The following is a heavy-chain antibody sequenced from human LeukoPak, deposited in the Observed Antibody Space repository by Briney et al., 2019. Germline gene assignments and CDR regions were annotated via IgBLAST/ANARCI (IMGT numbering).Heavy chain of an antibody. Sequence: SETLSLTCTVSGGSISSGDYYWSWIRQPPGKGLEWIGYMYYNGSTYYNPSLKSRVTISVDTSKNQFSLKLSSVTAADTAVYYCAREILGYCSSTSCYTESNWFDPWGQGTLVTVSS. CDR1: GGSISSGDYY. CDR3: AREILGYCSSTSCYTESNWFDP. J-gene: IGHJ5*02. CDR2: MYYNGST. V-gene: IGHV4-30-4*01. D-gene: IGHD2-2*02.